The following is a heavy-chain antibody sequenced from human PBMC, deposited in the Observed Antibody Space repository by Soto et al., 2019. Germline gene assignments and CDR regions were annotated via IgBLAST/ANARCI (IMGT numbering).Heavy chain of an antibody. J-gene: IGHJ6*02. CDR2: ISYDGSNK. CDR1: GFTFSSYG. V-gene: IGHV3-30*18. CDR3: ANYIPQLWSPDYYYYYGMDV. D-gene: IGHD5-18*01. Sequence: GGSLRLSCAASGFTFSSYGMHWVRQAPGKGLEWVAVISYDGSNKYYADSVKGRFTISRDNSKNTLYLQMNSLRAEDTAVYYCANYIPQLWSPDYYYYYGMDVWGQGTTVTVSS.